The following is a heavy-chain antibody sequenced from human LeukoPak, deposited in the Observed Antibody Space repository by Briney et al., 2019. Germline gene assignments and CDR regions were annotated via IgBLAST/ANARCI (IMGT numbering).Heavy chain of an antibody. CDR3: ARGRTTVTTLRYNYYYGMDV. CDR1: GFTFSSYD. D-gene: IGHD4-11*01. Sequence: GGSLRLSCAASGFTFSSYDMHWVRQATGKGLEWVSAIGTAGDTYYPGSVKGRFTISRENAKNSLYLQMNSLRAGDTAVYYCARGRTTVTTLRYNYYYGMDVWGQGTTVTVSS. J-gene: IGHJ6*02. V-gene: IGHV3-13*01. CDR2: IGTAGDT.